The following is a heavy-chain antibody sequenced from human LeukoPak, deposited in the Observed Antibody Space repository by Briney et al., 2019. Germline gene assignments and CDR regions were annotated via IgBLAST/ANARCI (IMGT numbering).Heavy chain of an antibody. CDR1: GYTFTDYY. CDR3: ARDPHIAVIDFDY. D-gene: IGHD6-19*01. J-gene: IGHJ4*02. Sequence: ASLKVSCKASGYTFTDYYIHWVRQTPGQRLEWMGWINSNSGGTNYAQKFQSRVTMTRDTSISTAYMELSRLTSDDTAVYYCARDPHIAVIDFDYWGQGALVTVSS. V-gene: IGHV1-2*02. CDR2: INSNSGGT.